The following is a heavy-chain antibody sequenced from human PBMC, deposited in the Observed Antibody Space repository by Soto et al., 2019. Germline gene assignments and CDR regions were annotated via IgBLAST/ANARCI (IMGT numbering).Heavy chain of an antibody. CDR3: AKDGPYSTQPESSAY. D-gene: IGHD6-13*01. Sequence: PGGSLRLSCAASGFTFSSYGMHWVRQAPGKGLEWVAVIWYDGSNKYYADSVKGRFTISRDNSKNTLYLQMNSLRAEDTAVYYCAKDGPYSTQPESSAYWGQGTLVTVSS. CDR1: GFTFSSYG. J-gene: IGHJ4*02. CDR2: IWYDGSNK. V-gene: IGHV3-33*06.